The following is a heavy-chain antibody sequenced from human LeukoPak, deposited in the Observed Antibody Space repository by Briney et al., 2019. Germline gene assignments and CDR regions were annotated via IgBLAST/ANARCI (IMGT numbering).Heavy chain of an antibody. J-gene: IGHJ4*02. CDR1: GGSISSYY. D-gene: IGHD5-12*01. CDR2: IYYSGST. Sequence: PSETLSLTCTVSGGSISSYYWSWIRQPPGKGLEWIGYIYYSGSTNYNPSLKSRVTISVDTSKNQFSLRLSSVTAADTAVYYCARGRWGGYVGFDYWGQGTLVTVSS. CDR3: ARGRWGGYVGFDY. V-gene: IGHV4-59*12.